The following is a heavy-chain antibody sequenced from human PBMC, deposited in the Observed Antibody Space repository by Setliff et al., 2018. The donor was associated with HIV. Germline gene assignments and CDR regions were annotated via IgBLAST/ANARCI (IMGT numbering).Heavy chain of an antibody. Sequence: GESLKISCKALDYTFTTYWIGWVRQMPGEGLEWMGIIYPDDSNIRYNPSFQNQVTISADKSITTAYLQINNLKASDTAKYYCARAYSSRGGADYWGRGTLVTVSS. J-gene: IGHJ4*02. CDR2: IYPDDSNI. CDR1: DYTFTTYW. D-gene: IGHD6-19*01. V-gene: IGHV5-51*01. CDR3: ARAYSSRGGADY.